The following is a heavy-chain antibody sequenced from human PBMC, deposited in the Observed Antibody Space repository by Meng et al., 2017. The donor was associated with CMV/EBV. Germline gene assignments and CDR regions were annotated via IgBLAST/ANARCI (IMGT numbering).Heavy chain of an antibody. D-gene: IGHD3-3*01. J-gene: IGHJ6*02. CDR1: GYTFTGYY. CDR3: AREGYDFWSGYQYPASGMDV. V-gene: IGHV1-2*02. CDR2: INPNSGGT. Sequence: ASAKVSCKASGYTFTGYYMHWVRQAPGQGLEWMGWINPNSGGTNYAQKFQGRVTMTRDTSISTAYMELSRLRSDDTAVYYCAREGYDFWSGYQYPASGMDVWGQGTTVTVSS.